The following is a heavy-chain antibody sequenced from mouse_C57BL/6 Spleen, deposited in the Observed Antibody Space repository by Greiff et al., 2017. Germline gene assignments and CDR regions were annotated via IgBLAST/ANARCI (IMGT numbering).Heavy chain of an antibody. Sequence: VQLQQPGAELVKPGASVKLSCKASGYTFTSYWMHWVKQRPGQGLAWIGMIHPNSGSTNYNAKFKSKATLTVDKSSSTAYMQLSSLTSEDSAVYYGGRQGYGSSYAWFAYWGQGTLVTVSA. CDR2: IHPNSGST. J-gene: IGHJ3*01. CDR1: GYTFTSYW. CDR3: GRQGYGSSYAWFAY. V-gene: IGHV1-64*01. D-gene: IGHD1-1*01.